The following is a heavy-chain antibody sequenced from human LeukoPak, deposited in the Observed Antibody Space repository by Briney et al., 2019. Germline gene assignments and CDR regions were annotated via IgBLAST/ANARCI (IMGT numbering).Heavy chain of an antibody. J-gene: IGHJ4*02. CDR1: RDSVSTNSAD. D-gene: IGHD3-16*01. CDR2: TFYRSRWFS. CDR3: ARRQGWALDY. Sequence: SQTLSLTCVISRDSVSTNSADWSWIRQSPSRGLEWLGTTFYRSRWFSDYAISVKGRITINPDTSKNQFSLQLNSVTPEDTAVYYCARRQGWALDYWGQGTVVTVSS. V-gene: IGHV6-1*01.